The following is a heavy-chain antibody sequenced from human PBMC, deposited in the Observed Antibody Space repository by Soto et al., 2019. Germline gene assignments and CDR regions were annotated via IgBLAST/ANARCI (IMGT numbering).Heavy chain of an antibody. Sequence: RSTSYYVCLIRQPPGKGLEWIGSIYYTGSTYYNPSLKSRVTISVDTSKSQFSLKLTSVTAADTAVYYCARHGGYCSSPTCFATWFDPWGQGPLVTVSS. CDR2: IYYTGST. CDR3: ARHGGYCSSPTCFATWFDP. CDR1: RSTSYY. D-gene: IGHD2-2*01. J-gene: IGHJ5*02. V-gene: IGHV4-39*01.